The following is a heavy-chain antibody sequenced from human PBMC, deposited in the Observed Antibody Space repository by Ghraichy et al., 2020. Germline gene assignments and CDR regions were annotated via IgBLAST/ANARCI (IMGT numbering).Heavy chain of an antibody. CDR3: AREAGRYVGYFLH. J-gene: IGHJ1*01. Sequence: GGSLRLSCAASGFSFSDYGMHWVRQAPGKGLEWVALIWSDGSNKNYADSVKGRFTISRDNSKNTLYLQMNSLRAEDTAVYYCAREAGRYVGYFLHWGQGTLVILPS. CDR2: IWSDGSNK. D-gene: IGHD1-26*01. V-gene: IGHV3-33*01. CDR1: GFSFSDYG.